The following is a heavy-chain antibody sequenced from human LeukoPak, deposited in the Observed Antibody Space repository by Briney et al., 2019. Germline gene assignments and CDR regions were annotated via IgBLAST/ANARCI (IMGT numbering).Heavy chain of an antibody. D-gene: IGHD3-22*01. CDR3: ARDDGRGYYYDSSGYSPEYAAFDI. V-gene: IGHV3-30-3*01. CDR1: GFTFSSYA. Sequence: GGSLRLSCAASGFTFSSYAMHWVRQAPGKGLEWVAVISYDGSNKYYADSVKGRFTISRDNAKNTLYLQMSSLRAEDTAVYYCARDDGRGYYYDSSGYSPEYAAFDIWGQGTMVTVSS. J-gene: IGHJ3*02. CDR2: ISYDGSNK.